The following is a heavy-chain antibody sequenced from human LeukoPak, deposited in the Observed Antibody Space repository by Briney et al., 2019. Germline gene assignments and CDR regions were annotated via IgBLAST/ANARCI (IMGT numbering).Heavy chain of an antibody. V-gene: IGHV3-30*02. J-gene: IGHJ4*02. CDR2: IRYDGSNK. CDR1: GFTFSSYG. CDR3: AKDLRITGTTSPPDY. Sequence: PGGSLRLSCAASGFTFSSYGMHWVRQAPGKGLGWVAFIRYDGSNKYYADSVKGRFTISRDNSKNTLYLQMNSLRAEDTAVYYCAKDLRITGTTSPPDYWGQGTLVTVSS. D-gene: IGHD1-7*01.